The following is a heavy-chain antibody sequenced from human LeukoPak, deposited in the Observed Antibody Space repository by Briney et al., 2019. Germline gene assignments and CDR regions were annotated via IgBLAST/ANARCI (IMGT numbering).Heavy chain of an antibody. J-gene: IGHJ4*02. CDR3: ARDAAIYDNSAYYYLW. CDR2: ITPIFGTA. Sequence: SVKVSCKASGGTFSRYAISWVRQAPGQGLEWMGGITPIFGTANYAQKFQGRVTITADESSSTAYVELRRLRSEDTAVYYCARDAAIYDNSAYYYLWWGQGTLVTVSS. V-gene: IGHV1-69*13. CDR1: GGTFSRYA. D-gene: IGHD3-22*01.